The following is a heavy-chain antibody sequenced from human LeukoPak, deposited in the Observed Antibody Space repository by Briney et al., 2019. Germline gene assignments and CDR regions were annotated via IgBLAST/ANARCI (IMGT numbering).Heavy chain of an antibody. CDR1: GFTFSSYS. CDR3: ARSTPSGSYYFDY. V-gene: IGHV3-48*01. J-gene: IGHJ4*02. Sequence: PGGSLRLSCAASGFTFSSYSMNWVRQAPGKGLEWVSYISSSSSTIYYADSVKGRFTISRDNAKNSLYLQMNSLRAEDTAVYYCARSTPSGSYYFDYWGQGTLVTVSS. CDR2: ISSSSSTI. D-gene: IGHD1-26*01.